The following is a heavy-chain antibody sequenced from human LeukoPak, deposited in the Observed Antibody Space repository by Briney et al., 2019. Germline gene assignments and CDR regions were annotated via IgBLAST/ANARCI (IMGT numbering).Heavy chain of an antibody. V-gene: IGHV3-30*04. Sequence: GGSLRLSCAASGFTFSSYAMHWVRQAPGKGLEWVAVISYDGSNKYYADSVKGRFTISRDNSKNTLYLQMNSLRAEDTAVYYCARASNWNYRDYFDYWGQETLVTVSS. CDR1: GFTFSSYA. CDR3: ARASNWNYRDYFDY. J-gene: IGHJ4*02. CDR2: ISYDGSNK. D-gene: IGHD1-7*01.